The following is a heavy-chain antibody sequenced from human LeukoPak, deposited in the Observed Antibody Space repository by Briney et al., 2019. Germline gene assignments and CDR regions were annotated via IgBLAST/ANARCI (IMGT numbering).Heavy chain of an antibody. Sequence: SETLSLTCVVSGASVSSSHWNWIRQLPGKGLEWIGCLSYTGKTDYNPSLSGRVTVSLGTSNNQVSLTLRSVTAADTAVYYCSEGYFEPFAHWGQGILVAVSS. CDR2: LSYTGKT. V-gene: IGHV4-59*02. CDR1: GASVSSSH. D-gene: IGHD3-9*01. CDR3: SEGYFEPFAH. J-gene: IGHJ4*02.